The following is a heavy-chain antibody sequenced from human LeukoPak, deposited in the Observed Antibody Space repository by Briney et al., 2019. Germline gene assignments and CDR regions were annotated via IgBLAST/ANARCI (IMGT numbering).Heavy chain of an antibody. Sequence: GASVKVSCKASGYTFTGYYMHWVRQPPGQGLEWMGWINPNRGGTNYAQKLQGRVTMTTDTSTSTAYMELRSLRSDDTALYYCARGPTVTRYYYYYYMDVWGKGTTVTVSS. CDR1: GYTFTGYY. J-gene: IGHJ6*03. CDR2: INPNRGGT. V-gene: IGHV1-2*02. CDR3: ARGPTVTRYYYYYYMDV. D-gene: IGHD4-11*01.